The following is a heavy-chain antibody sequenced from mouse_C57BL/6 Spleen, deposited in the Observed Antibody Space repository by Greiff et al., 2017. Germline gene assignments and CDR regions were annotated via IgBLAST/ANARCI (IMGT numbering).Heavy chain of an antibody. CDR2: IRNKANNHAT. Sequence: EVKLMESGGGLVQPGGSMKLSCAASGFTFSDAWMDWVRQSPEKGLEWVAEIRNKANNHATYYAESVKGRFTISRDDSKSSVYLQMNSLRAEDTGIYYCTRRSNYGDYFDYWGQGTTLTVSS. D-gene: IGHD2-5*01. CDR3: TRRSNYGDYFDY. CDR1: GFTFSDAW. J-gene: IGHJ2*01. V-gene: IGHV6-6*01.